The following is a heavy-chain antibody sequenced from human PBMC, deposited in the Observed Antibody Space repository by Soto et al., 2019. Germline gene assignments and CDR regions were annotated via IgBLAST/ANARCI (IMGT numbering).Heavy chain of an antibody. CDR2: INAGNGNT. Sequence: ASVKVSCKASGYIFTSYVMHWVRQAPGQRLEWMGWINAGNGNTKYSPKYQGRVTITRDTSASAAHMDLSSLTSEDTAVYFCARGNQELDYWGQGTLVTV. J-gene: IGHJ4*02. V-gene: IGHV1-3*01. D-gene: IGHD1-26*01. CDR1: GYIFTSYV. CDR3: ARGNQELDY.